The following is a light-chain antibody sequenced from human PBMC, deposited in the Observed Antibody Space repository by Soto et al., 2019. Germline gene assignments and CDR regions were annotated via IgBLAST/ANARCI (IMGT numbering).Light chain of an antibody. CDR2: GAS. CDR3: QQYNNWPPFT. J-gene: IGKJ2*01. V-gene: IGKV3-15*01. CDR1: QSVNIN. Sequence: EIVMTQSPATLSVSPGEGATLSCRASQSVNINLAWYQKKPGRAPRLLIYGASTRATGIPARFSGSGSETEFTLTITSLQSEDFAVYYCQQYNNWPPFTFGQGTKLEI.